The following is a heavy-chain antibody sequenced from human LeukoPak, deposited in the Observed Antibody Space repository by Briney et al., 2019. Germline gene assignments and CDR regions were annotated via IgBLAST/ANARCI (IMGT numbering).Heavy chain of an antibody. CDR1: GFTFSNAW. CDR3: ARGLGGTGDH. D-gene: IGHD3-10*01. Sequence: GGSLRLSCAASGFTFSNAWMHWVRQAPGQGLVWVSRLNSDGSSTIYADSVKGRFTVSRDNAKNTLYLQMSSLRAEDTAVYYCARGLGGTGDHWGQGTLVTVSS. CDR2: LNSDGSST. J-gene: IGHJ4*02. V-gene: IGHV3-74*01.